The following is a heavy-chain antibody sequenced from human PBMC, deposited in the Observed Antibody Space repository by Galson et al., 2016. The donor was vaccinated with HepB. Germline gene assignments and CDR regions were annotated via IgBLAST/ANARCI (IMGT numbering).Heavy chain of an antibody. Sequence: SETLSLTCAAYGGSFMGYYWSWIRQPPGKGLEWIGEINHSGSANYSPSLKSRVTISVDASKNQFSLRLTSVTAADTAAYYCARGFGSELNYWGQGTLVTVSS. D-gene: IGHD1-7*01. CDR3: ARGFGSELNY. CDR2: INHSGSA. CDR1: GGSFMGYY. V-gene: IGHV4-34*01. J-gene: IGHJ4*02.